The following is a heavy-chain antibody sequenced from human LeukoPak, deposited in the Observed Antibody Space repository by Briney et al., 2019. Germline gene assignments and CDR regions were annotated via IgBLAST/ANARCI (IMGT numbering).Heavy chain of an antibody. J-gene: IGHJ4*02. V-gene: IGHV5-51*01. CDR2: IYPGDSDT. CDR1: GYSFTSYW. CDR3: ARINYYDSSGYSYYFDH. D-gene: IGHD3-22*01. Sequence: GESLKISCKGSGYSFTSYWIGWVRQMPGKGLEWMGIIYPGDSDTRYSPSFQGQVTISADKSISTAYLQWSSLKASDTAMYYCARINYYDSSGYSYYFDHWGQGTLVTVSS.